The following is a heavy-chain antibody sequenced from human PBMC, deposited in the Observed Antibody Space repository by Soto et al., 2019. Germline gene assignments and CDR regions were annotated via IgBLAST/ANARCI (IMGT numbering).Heavy chain of an antibody. CDR3: AGHSSGVPGYYYGMDV. Sequence: QVQLVQSGAEVKKPGSSVKVSCKASGGTFSSYAISWVRQAPGQALEWMGGIIPIFDTADYAQKFQGRVTITADESTNTAYMELSSLRSEDTAVYYCAGHSSGVPGYYYGMDVWGQGTTVTVSS. V-gene: IGHV1-69*12. CDR2: IIPIFDTA. CDR1: GGTFSSYA. J-gene: IGHJ6*02. D-gene: IGHD3-22*01.